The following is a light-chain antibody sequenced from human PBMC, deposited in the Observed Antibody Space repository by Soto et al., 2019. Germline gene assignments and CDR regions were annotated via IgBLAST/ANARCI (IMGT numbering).Light chain of an antibody. J-gene: IGKJ1*01. CDR2: DAS. V-gene: IGKV1-5*01. CDR1: QSIGRW. CDR3: QQYETFSGT. Sequence: DIQMTESPGALAGCVGDRVTGTCRASQSIGRWLAWYQQKPGKAPKLLIYDASALPRGVPSRFSGSGSGTKFTLTIASLQPDDFATYYCQQYETFSGTFGPGTKVDIK.